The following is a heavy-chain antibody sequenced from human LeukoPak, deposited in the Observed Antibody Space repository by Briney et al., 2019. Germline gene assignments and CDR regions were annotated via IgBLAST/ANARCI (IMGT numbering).Heavy chain of an antibody. CDR1: GFTFSSYA. CDR2: ISGSGGST. J-gene: IGHJ4*02. D-gene: IGHD5-24*01. V-gene: IGHV3-23*01. Sequence: GGSLRLSCAASGFTFSSYAMNWVRQAPGKGLEWVSTISGSGGSTYNADSVKGRFTISRDNSKNTLYLQMNSLRVEDTAVFYCAKDDAWLQYNYWGQGTLVTVSS. CDR3: AKDDAWLQYNY.